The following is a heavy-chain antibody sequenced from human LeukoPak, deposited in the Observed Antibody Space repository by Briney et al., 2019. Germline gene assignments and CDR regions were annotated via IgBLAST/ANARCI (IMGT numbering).Heavy chain of an antibody. CDR1: GGSLSSGDYY. D-gene: IGHD3-22*01. J-gene: IGHJ5*02. Sequence: SQTLSLTCTVSGGSLSSGDYYWSWIRQPPGTGLEWIGYIYYSGSTYYNPSLKSRVTISVDTSKNQFSLKLSSATAADTAVYYCAAYYDSSGYYYNFWWFDPWGQGTLVTVSS. CDR3: AAYYDSSGYYYNFWWFDP. V-gene: IGHV4-30-4*01. CDR2: IYYSGST.